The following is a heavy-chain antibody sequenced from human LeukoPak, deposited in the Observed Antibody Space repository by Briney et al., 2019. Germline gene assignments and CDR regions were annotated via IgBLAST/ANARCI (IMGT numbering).Heavy chain of an antibody. J-gene: IGHJ4*02. Sequence: GGSLRLSCAASGFTFSSYSMNWVRQAPGKGLEWVSSISSSSSYIYYADSVKGQFTISRDNAKNSLYLQMNSLRAEDTAVYYCAKGSTVVPAAYYFDYWGQGTLVTVSS. D-gene: IGHD2-2*01. CDR1: GFTFSSYS. V-gene: IGHV3-21*01. CDR3: AKGSTVVPAAYYFDY. CDR2: ISSSSSYI.